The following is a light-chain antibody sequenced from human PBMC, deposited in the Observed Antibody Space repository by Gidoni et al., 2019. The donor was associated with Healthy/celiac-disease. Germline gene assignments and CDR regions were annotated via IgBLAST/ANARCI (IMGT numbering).Light chain of an antibody. Sequence: EIVFTQSPATLSVSPGERATLSCRASQSVSSNLAWYQQKPGQAPRLLIYGASTRATGIPARFSGSGSGTEFTLTISSLQSEDFAVYYCQQYNNWPLTFGGGTKVEIK. CDR2: GAS. CDR1: QSVSSN. V-gene: IGKV3D-15*01. CDR3: QQYNNWPLT. J-gene: IGKJ4*01.